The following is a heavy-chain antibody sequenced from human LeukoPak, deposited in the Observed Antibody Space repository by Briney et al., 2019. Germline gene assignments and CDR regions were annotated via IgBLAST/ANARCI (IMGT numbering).Heavy chain of an antibody. CDR3: ARDSPNTVTTLQYFDY. V-gene: IGHV3-7*01. CDR2: INQNGSEK. D-gene: IGHD4-17*01. Sequence: TGGSLRLSCAAFGFTLSSYKMKWVPQAPGKGREGVANINQNGSEKFYADSVKGRFPISRGNAKNSLYLQMNSLRAEDTAVYYCARDSPNTVTTLQYFDYWGQGTLVTVSS. CDR1: GFTLSSYK. J-gene: IGHJ4*02.